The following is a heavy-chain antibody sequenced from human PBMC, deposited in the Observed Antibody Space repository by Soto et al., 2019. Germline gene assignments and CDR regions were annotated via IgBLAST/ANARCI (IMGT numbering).Heavy chain of an antibody. CDR2: IYPGDSDT. D-gene: IGHD6-13*01. V-gene: IGHV5-51*01. CDR3: ARTAAAGKYYYGVDV. Sequence: GESLKISCKGSGYSFTSCGIGWVRQMPGKGLEWMGIIYPGDSDTRYSPSFQGQVTISADKSISTAYLQWSSLKASDTAMYYCARTAAAGKYYYGVDVWGQGTTVTVSS. CDR1: GYSFTSCG. J-gene: IGHJ6*02.